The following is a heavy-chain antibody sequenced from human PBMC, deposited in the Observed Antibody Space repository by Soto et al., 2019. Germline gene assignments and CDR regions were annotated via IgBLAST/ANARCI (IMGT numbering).Heavy chain of an antibody. V-gene: IGHV4-4*07. J-gene: IGHJ6*02. CDR1: GGSISSYY. CDR2: IYTSGNT. D-gene: IGHD2-15*01. Sequence: SETLSLTCTVSGGSISSYYWSWIRQPAGKGLEWTGRIYTSGNTNYNPSLKSRVTMSVDTSKNQFSLKLSSVTAADTAVYYCAREEVGYCSGGRCYYYVMDVWGQGTTVTVYS. CDR3: AREEVGYCSGGRCYYYVMDV.